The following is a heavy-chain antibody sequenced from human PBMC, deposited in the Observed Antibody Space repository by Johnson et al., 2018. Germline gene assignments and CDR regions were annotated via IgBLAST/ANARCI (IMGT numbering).Heavy chain of an antibody. Sequence: VQLVESGGGLVKPGGSLRLSCAASGFTFSSYSMNWVRLAPGKGLEWVSSISSSSSYIYYADSVKGRCTISRDNAKNSLYLQMKSVRAEDTAVYYGARGRTIGNYCDYGVDVWGQGTTVTVSS. CDR2: ISSSSSYI. CDR3: ARGRTIGNYCDYGVDV. J-gene: IGHJ6*02. D-gene: IGHD3-16*01. CDR1: GFTFSSYS. V-gene: IGHV3-21*01.